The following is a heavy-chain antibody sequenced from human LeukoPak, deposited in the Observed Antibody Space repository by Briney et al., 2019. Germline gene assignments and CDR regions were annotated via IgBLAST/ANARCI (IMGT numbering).Heavy chain of an antibody. Sequence: GGSLRLSCAASGFAFGSYAMYWVRQPPGKGLEWVSGIFGSGGSAHYADSLRGRFSISRDNSKNTVYLEMNSLRAEDTAVYYCAKTTVGYSSGRFPGWPADYWGQGTLVTVSS. CDR1: GFAFGSYA. V-gene: IGHV3-23*01. CDR2: IFGSGGSA. CDR3: AKTTVGYSSGRFPGWPADY. J-gene: IGHJ4*02. D-gene: IGHD6-19*01.